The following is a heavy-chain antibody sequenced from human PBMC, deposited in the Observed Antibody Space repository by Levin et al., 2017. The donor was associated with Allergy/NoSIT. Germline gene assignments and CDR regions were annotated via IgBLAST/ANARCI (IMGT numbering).Heavy chain of an antibody. Sequence: GGSLRLSCAASGFTFRNYSLNWVRQAPGKGLEWVSYISSSGSIIYYADSVKGRFTISRDNAKNSLYLQMHSLRAEDTAVYFCARDIAGIGTWASWYYHGMDVWGQGTTVTVSS. CDR2: ISSSGSII. CDR1: GFTFRNYS. CDR3: ARDIAGIGTWASWYYHGMDV. J-gene: IGHJ6*02. D-gene: IGHD6-13*01. V-gene: IGHV3-48*04.